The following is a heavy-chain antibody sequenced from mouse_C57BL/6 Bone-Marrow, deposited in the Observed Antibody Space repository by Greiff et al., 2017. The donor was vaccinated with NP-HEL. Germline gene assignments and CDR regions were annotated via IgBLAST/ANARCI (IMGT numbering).Heavy chain of an antibody. V-gene: IGHV1-26*01. CDR1: GYTFTDYY. D-gene: IGHD1-1*01. J-gene: IGHJ2*01. Sequence: EVQLQQSGPELVKPGASVKISCKASGYTFTDYYMNWVKQSHGKSLEGIGDINPNNGGTSYNQKFKGKATLTVDKSSSTAYMELRSLTSEDSAVYYCASYGLFDYWGQGTTLTVSS. CDR3: ASYGLFDY. CDR2: INPNNGGT.